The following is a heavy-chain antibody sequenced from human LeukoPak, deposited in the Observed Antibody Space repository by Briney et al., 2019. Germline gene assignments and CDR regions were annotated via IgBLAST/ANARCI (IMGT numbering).Heavy chain of an antibody. CDR1: GGSISSNY. V-gene: IGHV4-59*01. Sequence: SETLSLTCTVSGGSISSNYWSWIRQPPGMGLEWIGFIYYSGSTNYNPSLKSRVTISVDTSKNQFSLKLSSVTAADTAVYYCAAESERWLVRSWGQGTLVTVSS. J-gene: IGHJ4*02. CDR2: IYYSGST. D-gene: IGHD6-19*01. CDR3: AAESERWLVRS.